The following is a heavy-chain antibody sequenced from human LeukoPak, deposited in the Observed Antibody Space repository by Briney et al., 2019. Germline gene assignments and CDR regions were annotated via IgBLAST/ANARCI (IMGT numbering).Heavy chain of an antibody. V-gene: IGHV4-59*12. CDR3: ARDYECSGYYWS. CDR1: GGSISTYY. J-gene: IGHJ4*02. Sequence: SETLSLTCTVSGGSISTYYWSWIRQPPGKGLEWIGYIYYSGSTNYNPSLKSRVTMSVDTSKSQFSLKLNSVTAADTAVYYCARDYECSGYYWSWGQGTLVTVSS. D-gene: IGHD3-22*01. CDR2: IYYSGST.